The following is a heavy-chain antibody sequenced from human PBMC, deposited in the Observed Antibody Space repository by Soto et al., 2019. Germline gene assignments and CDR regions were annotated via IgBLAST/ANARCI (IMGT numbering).Heavy chain of an antibody. V-gene: IGHV3-74*01. Sequence: GGSLRLSCAASGITFGNYWMYWVRQAPAKGLVWVARLHSDGKITTYADSVKGRFTVSRDVAKNTLYLEMNTLRADDTAVYYCARGRNSFYLDFWGQGTPVTVSS. D-gene: IGHD2-15*01. CDR1: GITFGNYW. CDR2: LHSDGKIT. J-gene: IGHJ4*02. CDR3: ARGRNSFYLDF.